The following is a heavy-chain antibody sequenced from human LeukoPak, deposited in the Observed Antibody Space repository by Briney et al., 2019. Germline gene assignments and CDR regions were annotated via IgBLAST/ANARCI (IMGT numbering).Heavy chain of an antibody. CDR3: AKDQRRGYCSSTSCYIDY. Sequence: GGSLRHSCAASGFTFSSYAMTWVRQAPGKGREWVSPISGSADSTYYTDSVKGRFTISRDNSKNTLYMQMNSQRDEDTAVYYCAKDQRRGYCSSTSCYIDYWGQGTLVTVSS. CDR2: ISGSADST. V-gene: IGHV3-23*01. CDR1: GFTFSSYA. J-gene: IGHJ4*02. D-gene: IGHD2-2*02.